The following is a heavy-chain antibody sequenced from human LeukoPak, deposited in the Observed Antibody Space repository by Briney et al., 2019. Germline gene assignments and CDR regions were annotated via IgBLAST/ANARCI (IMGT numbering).Heavy chain of an antibody. CDR3: ARHKYYDYVWGVSFDY. D-gene: IGHD3-16*01. CDR1: GGSFSGYY. Sequence: SETLSLTCAVYGGSFSGYYWTWIRQPPGKWLEWIGEMNHSGSANYNPSLKSRVTISVDTSKNQFSLKLSSVTAADTAVYYCARHKYYDYVWGVSFDYWGQGTLVTVSS. CDR2: MNHSGSA. J-gene: IGHJ4*02. V-gene: IGHV4-34*01.